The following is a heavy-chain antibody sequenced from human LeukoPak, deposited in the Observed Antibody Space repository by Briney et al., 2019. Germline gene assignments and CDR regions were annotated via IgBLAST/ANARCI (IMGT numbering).Heavy chain of an antibody. V-gene: IGHV3-23*01. D-gene: IGHD6-6*01. Sequence: GGSLRLSCAASGFTFSSYAMSWVRQAPGTGLEWVSVISGSGGSTYYADSVKGRFTISRDNSKNTLYLQMNSLRAEDTAVYYCARGGSSSYAFDIWGQGTMVTVSS. J-gene: IGHJ3*02. CDR1: GFTFSSYA. CDR3: ARGGSSSYAFDI. CDR2: ISGSGGST.